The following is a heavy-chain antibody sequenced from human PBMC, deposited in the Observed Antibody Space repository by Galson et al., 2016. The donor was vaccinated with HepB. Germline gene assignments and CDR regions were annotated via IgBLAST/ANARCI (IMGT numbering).Heavy chain of an antibody. CDR3: AREEGGYASSYFVNDY. D-gene: IGHD2-2*01. V-gene: IGHV3-11*06. CDR1: GSTFSDYY. Sequence: SLRLSCAASGSTFSDYYMSWLGQAPGKRLDWASYISSTSIYSNYAASLKGRFTIFRDNAKNSLYLQMNSLRDEDTAVYYCAREEGGYASSYFVNDYWGQGALVTVSS. J-gene: IGHJ4*02. CDR2: ISSTSIYS.